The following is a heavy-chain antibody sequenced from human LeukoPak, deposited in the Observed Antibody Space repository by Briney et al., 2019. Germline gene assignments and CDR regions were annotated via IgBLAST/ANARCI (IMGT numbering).Heavy chain of an antibody. J-gene: IGHJ6*02. CDR1: GYSFTSYL. V-gene: IGHV5-51*01. CDR2: IYPGDSDT. D-gene: IGHD2-2*01. Sequence: GESLKISCKGSGYSFTSYLIAWVRQMPGKGLEWMGIIYPGDSDTRYSPSFQGQVTISADKSISTAYLQWSSLKASDTAMYYCAKALGYCSSTSCYHYYYGMDVWGQGTTVTVSS. CDR3: AKALGYCSSTSCYHYYYGMDV.